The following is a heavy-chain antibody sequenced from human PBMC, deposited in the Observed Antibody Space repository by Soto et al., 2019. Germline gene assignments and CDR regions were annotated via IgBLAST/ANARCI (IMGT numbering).Heavy chain of an antibody. Sequence: QITLKESGPTLVKPTQTLTLTCTFSGFSLSTSGVGVGWIRQPPGKALEWLALIYWDDDKRYSPSLKSRLTLTKDTTKNHVVLTMTNMDPVNTASYYCAHRSSYCIGGSCYSGFAYWGQGTLVTVSS. V-gene: IGHV2-5*02. CDR1: GFSLSTSGVG. J-gene: IGHJ4*02. CDR3: AHRSSYCIGGSCYSGFAY. CDR2: IYWDDDK. D-gene: IGHD2-15*01.